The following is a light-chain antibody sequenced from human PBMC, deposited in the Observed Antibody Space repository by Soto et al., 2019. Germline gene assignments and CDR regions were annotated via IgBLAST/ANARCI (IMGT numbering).Light chain of an antibody. CDR2: GAS. J-gene: IGKJ1*01. V-gene: IGKV3-15*01. CDR3: QQYNNWPPWT. CDR1: QSVRSN. Sequence: EIAMTQSPATLSVSPGERATLSCRASQSVRSNLAWYQQRPGQAPRLLIYGASTRATGIPARFSGSGSGTDFALTISSLQSEDFAVYYCQQYNNWPPWTFGQGTKVEIK.